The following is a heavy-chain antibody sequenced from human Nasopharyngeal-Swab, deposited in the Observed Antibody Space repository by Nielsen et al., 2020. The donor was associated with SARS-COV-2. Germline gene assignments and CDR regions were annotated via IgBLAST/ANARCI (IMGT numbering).Heavy chain of an antibody. CDR1: GFTFTNYA. D-gene: IGHD3-16*01. J-gene: IGHJ1*01. CDR3: AAYYLWLPLAH. Sequence: GESLKISCAASGFTFTNYAMSWVRQAPGKGLEWVAAVRGSGLSTYYADSVKGRFTISSDTSKNMLYLQMNSLRADDTAVYYCAAYYLWLPLAHWGQGALVTVSS. V-gene: IGHV3-23*01. CDR2: VRGSGLST.